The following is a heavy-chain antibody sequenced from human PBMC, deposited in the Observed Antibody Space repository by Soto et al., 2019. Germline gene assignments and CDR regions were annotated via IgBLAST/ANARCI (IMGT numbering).Heavy chain of an antibody. V-gene: IGHV4-39*01. D-gene: IGHD6-13*01. CDR1: VGSISSSSYY. CDR2: IYYSGST. CDR3: ARRGSSIWSGY. Sequence: QLQLQESGPGLVKPSETLSLTCTVSVGSISSSSYYWGWIRQPPGKGLEWIGSIYYSGSTYYTPSFKSRVTIAVETSTIDFSLQLSSVTAADTAVYYWARRGSSIWSGYWGQGTLVTVSS. J-gene: IGHJ4*02.